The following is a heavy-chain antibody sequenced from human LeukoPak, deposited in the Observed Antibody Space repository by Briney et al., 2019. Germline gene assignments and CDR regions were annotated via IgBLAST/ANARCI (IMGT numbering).Heavy chain of an antibody. CDR1: GFTFSSYE. V-gene: IGHV4-39*07. J-gene: IGHJ4*02. Sequence: PGGSLRLSCAASGFTFSSYEMNWVRQAPGKGLEWIGSIYYSGSTYYNPSLKSRVAISVDTSKNQFSLKLSSVTAADTAVYYCARDHIAAAGTMTFDYWGQGTLVTVSS. D-gene: IGHD6-13*01. CDR3: ARDHIAAAGTMTFDY. CDR2: IYYSGST.